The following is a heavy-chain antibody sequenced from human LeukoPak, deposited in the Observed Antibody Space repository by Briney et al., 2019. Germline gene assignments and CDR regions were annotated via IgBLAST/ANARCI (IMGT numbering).Heavy chain of an antibody. CDR1: GFTVSSNY. V-gene: IGHV3-53*01. CDR3: AKGITMVRGGLVDY. J-gene: IGHJ4*02. CDR2: IYSGGST. D-gene: IGHD3-10*01. Sequence: GGSLRLSCAASGFTVSSNYMSWVRQAPGKGLEWVSVIYSGGSTYYADSVKGRFTISRHNSKNTLYLQMNSLRAEDTAVYYCAKGITMVRGGLVDYWGQGTLVTVSS.